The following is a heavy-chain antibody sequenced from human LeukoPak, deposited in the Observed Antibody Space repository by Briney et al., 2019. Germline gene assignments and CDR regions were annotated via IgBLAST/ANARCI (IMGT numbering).Heavy chain of an antibody. CDR3: AKDVDTEYFDY. Sequence: PGGSLRLSCAASGFTVSSNYMSWVRQAPGKGLEWVSVIYSGGSTYYADSVKGRFTISRDNSKNTLYLQMNSLRAEDTAVYYCAKDVDTEYFDYWGQGTLVTVSS. J-gene: IGHJ4*02. CDR1: GFTVSSNY. V-gene: IGHV3-53*01. D-gene: IGHD5-18*01. CDR2: IYSGGST.